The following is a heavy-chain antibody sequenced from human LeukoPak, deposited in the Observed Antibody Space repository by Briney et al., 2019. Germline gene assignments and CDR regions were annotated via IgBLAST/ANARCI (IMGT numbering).Heavy chain of an antibody. V-gene: IGHV3-13*01. CDR1: GLTFSSYD. CDR3: ARASKVVGGIDY. D-gene: IGHD1-26*01. Sequence: GGSLRLACAASGLTFSSYDMDWVRQATEKGLEWVSVSGTTGDTYCAVSVKGRFTTSRENAKNSFYLQMNSLTAGDTAVYYCARASKVVGGIDYWGQGTLVTVSS. J-gene: IGHJ4*02. CDR2: SGTTGDT.